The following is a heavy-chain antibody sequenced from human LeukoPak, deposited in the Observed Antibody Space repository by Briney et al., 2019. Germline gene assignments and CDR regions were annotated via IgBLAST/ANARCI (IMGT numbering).Heavy chain of an antibody. V-gene: IGHV1-18*01. CDR1: GGTFSSYA. D-gene: IGHD3-3*01. CDR3: AREGFTIFGVATTWVAFDI. CDR2: ISAYNGNT. J-gene: IGHJ3*02. Sequence: GSSVKVSCKASGGTFSSYAISWVRQAPGQGLEWMGWISAYNGNTNYAQKLQGRVTMTTDTSTSTAYMELRSLRSDDTAVYYCAREGFTIFGVATTWVAFDIWGQGTMVTVSS.